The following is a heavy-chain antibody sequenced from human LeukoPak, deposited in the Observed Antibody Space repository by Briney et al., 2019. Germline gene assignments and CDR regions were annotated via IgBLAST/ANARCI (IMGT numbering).Heavy chain of an antibody. CDR3: AKDPFHYYDSSGRTPFDY. D-gene: IGHD3-22*01. J-gene: IGHJ4*02. CDR2: IQYNANNK. CDR1: GFIFSGYG. Sequence: QSGGSLRLSCAASGFIFSGYGMHWVRQAPGKGLEWVAFIQYNANNKFYADSVKGRFTISRDNSKNTLYLQMNSLRAEDTAVYYCAKDPFHYYDSSGRTPFDYWGQGTLVTVSS. V-gene: IGHV3-30*02.